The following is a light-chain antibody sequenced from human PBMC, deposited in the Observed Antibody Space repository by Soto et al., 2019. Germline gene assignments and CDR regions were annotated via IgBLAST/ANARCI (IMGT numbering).Light chain of an antibody. V-gene: IGKV1-12*01. J-gene: IGKJ5*01. Sequence: DIQMTQSPSTLSGSVGDRVTITCRASQTISSWLAWYQQKPGKAPKLLIYAASSLQSGVPSRFSGSGSGTDFTLTISSLQPEDFATYYCQQANSFPFNFGKGKRREIK. CDR2: AAS. CDR3: QQANSFPFN. CDR1: QTISSW.